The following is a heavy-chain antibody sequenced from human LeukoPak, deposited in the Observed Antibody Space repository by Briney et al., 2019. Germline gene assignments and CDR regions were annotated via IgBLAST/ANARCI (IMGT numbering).Heavy chain of an antibody. J-gene: IGHJ4*02. V-gene: IGHV3-30-3*01. Sequence: GGSLRLSCAASGFTFSSYAMSWVRQAPGKGLEWVAVISKDGSDKYYPGSVRGRFTISRDNSKNTIYLQMDSLRAEDTAIYYCARDYWWNYDYWGQGTLVTVSS. CDR1: GFTFSSYA. D-gene: IGHD1-7*01. CDR2: ISKDGSDK. CDR3: ARDYWWNYDY.